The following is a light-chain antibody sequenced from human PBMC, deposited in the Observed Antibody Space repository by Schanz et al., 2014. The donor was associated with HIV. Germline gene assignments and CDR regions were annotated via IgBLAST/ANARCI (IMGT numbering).Light chain of an antibody. CDR1: SSDVGSYNY. Sequence: QSALTQPASVSGSPGQSITISCTGTSSDVGSYNYVSRYQQQPGRPPKLIIYDVSHRPSGVSDRFSGSKSGNTASLTISGLQAEDEADYYCGSCSPTNTCTFGGGTKLTVL. CDR2: DVS. V-gene: IGLV2-14*03. J-gene: IGLJ3*02. CDR3: GSCSPTNTCT.